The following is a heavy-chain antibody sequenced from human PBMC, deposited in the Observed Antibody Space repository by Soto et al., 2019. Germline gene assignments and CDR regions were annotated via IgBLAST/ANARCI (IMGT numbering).Heavy chain of an antibody. CDR3: ARAPMVLTRSYFDS. J-gene: IGHJ4*02. CDR2: ISSSGNT. CDR1: DGSISNFY. V-gene: IGHV4-59*01. D-gene: IGHD3-22*01. Sequence: SETLSLTCTVSDGSISNFYWSWIRQPPGKGLEWIGYISSSGNTNYNPSLKSRVSISVDTSKNQFSLNLTSVTAADTAVYYCARAPMVLTRSYFDSWGQGTPVTVPQ.